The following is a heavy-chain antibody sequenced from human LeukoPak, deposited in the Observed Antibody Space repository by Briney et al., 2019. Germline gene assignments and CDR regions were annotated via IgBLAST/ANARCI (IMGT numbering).Heavy chain of an antibody. Sequence: PSETLSLTCTVSGGSISNSHYYWGWIRQPPGKGLEWIGTLYYSVTTYYNPSLKSRVTISVDTFENQFSLKLSSVTAADTAVYYCARLRRSHADQWGQGTLVTVSS. J-gene: IGHJ4*02. V-gene: IGHV4-39*01. CDR1: GGSISNSHYY. CDR3: ARLRRSHADQ. D-gene: IGHD2-2*01. CDR2: LYYSVTT.